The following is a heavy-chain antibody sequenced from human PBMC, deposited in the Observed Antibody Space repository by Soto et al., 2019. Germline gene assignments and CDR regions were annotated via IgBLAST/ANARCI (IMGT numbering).Heavy chain of an antibody. V-gene: IGHV4-59*01. J-gene: IGHJ6*02. D-gene: IGHD6-13*01. CDR3: AREGTGSWSGDYGMDV. CDR1: GGSMRSYY. CDR2: IYYSGVS. Sequence: QVQLQESGPGLVKPSETLSLTCTVSGGSMRSYYWSWIRQPPGKGLEWIGYIYYSGVSNYNPPPRTRVTLSLDTSNNQFFLKLNSVTAADTAVYYCAREGTGSWSGDYGMDVWGQGTMVTVSS.